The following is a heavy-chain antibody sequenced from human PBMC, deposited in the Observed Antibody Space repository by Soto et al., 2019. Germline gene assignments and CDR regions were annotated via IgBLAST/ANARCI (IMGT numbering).Heavy chain of an antibody. CDR3: ERARWDFDY. Sequence: SETLSLTCTVSGGSISSYYWSWIRQPPGKGLEWIGYIYYSGSTNYNPSLKSRVTISVDTSKNQFSLKLSSVTAADPAVYYCERARWDFDYWGQGTLVTVSS. J-gene: IGHJ4*02. CDR2: IYYSGST. CDR1: GGSISSYY. V-gene: IGHV4-59*01. D-gene: IGHD1-26*01.